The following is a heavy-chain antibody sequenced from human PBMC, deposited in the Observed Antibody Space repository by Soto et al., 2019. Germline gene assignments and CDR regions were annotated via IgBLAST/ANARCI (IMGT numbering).Heavy chain of an antibody. J-gene: IGHJ6*03. CDR3: ARTGGNYYYYMDV. Sequence: SETLSLTCTVSGGSISSGGYYWSWIRQHPGKGLEWIGYIYYSGSTYYNPSLKSRVTISVDTSKNQFSLKLSFVTAADTAVYYCARTGGNYYYYMDVWGKGTTVTVSS. CDR1: GGSISSGGYY. V-gene: IGHV4-31*03. CDR2: IYYSGST.